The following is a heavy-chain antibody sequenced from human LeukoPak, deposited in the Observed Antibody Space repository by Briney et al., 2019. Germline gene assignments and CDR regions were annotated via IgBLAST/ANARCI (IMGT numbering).Heavy chain of an antibody. V-gene: IGHV3-21*01. J-gene: IGHJ5*01. CDR1: GFIFSSYS. CDR3: ARNLWFGEFLDS. CDR2: ISSSSSYI. D-gene: IGHD3-10*01. Sequence: GGSLRLSCAASGFIFSSYSMNWVRQAPGKGLEWVSFISSSSSYIYYADSVKGRFTISRDNAKNSLYLQMNSLRAEDTAVYYCARNLWFGEFLDSWGQGTLVTVSS.